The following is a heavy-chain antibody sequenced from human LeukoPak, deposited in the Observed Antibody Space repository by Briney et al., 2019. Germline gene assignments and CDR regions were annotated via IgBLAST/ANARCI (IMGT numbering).Heavy chain of an antibody. J-gene: IGHJ5*02. V-gene: IGHV5-51*01. CDR2: IYPDDSDI. Sequence: GESLKISCKGSGYRFTDYWIGWVRQMPGKGLEWMGIIYPDDSDIRYSPSFQGQVTISADRSTSTAYLQWSSLTASDSAMYYCARRTRNCTNGICYTSWFDPWGQGTLVTVSS. D-gene: IGHD2-8*01. CDR3: ARRTRNCTNGICYTSWFDP. CDR1: GYRFTDYW.